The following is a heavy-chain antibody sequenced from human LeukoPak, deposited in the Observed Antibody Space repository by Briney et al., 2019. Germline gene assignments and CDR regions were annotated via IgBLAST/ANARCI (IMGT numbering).Heavy chain of an antibody. CDR2: VSWNGSSI. J-gene: IGHJ6*02. CDR3: ARRNAMDV. Sequence: GGSLRLSCAVSGFTFDDYGIHWVRQGPGKGLERVSGVSWNGSSIGYADSVKGRFTFSRDNAKNSLNVQMTSLRAEDTALYYCARRNAMDVWGQGTTVIVFS. CDR1: GFTFDDYG. V-gene: IGHV3-9*01.